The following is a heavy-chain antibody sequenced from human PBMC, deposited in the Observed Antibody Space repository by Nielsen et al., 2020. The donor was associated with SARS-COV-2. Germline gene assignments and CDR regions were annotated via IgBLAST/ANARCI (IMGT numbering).Heavy chain of an antibody. J-gene: IGHJ6*02. V-gene: IGHV3-9*01. CDR3: AKDTAPVPAARRYYGMDV. D-gene: IGHD2-2*01. CDR1: GFTFDDYA. Sequence: SLKISCAASGFTFDDYAMHWVRQAPGKGLEWASGISWNSGSIGYADSVKGRFTISRDNAKNSLYLQMNSLRAEDTALYYCAKDTAPVPAARRYYGMDVWGQGTTVTVSS. CDR2: ISWNSGSI.